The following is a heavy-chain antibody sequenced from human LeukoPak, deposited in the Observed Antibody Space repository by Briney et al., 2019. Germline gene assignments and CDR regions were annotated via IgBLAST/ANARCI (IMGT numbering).Heavy chain of an antibody. CDR2: INSDGSST. V-gene: IGHV3-74*01. Sequence: PWGVLRLSCAASGFTFSSYWMHWVRQAPGKGLVWVSRINSDGSSTSYADSVKGRFTISRDNSKNTLYLQMNSLRAEDTAVYYCAREWSDAFDIWGQGTMVTVSS. J-gene: IGHJ3*02. D-gene: IGHD2-15*01. CDR3: AREWSDAFDI. CDR1: GFTFSSYW.